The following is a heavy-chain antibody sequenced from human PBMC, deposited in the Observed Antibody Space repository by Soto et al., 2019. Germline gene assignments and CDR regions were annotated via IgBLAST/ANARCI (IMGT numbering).Heavy chain of an antibody. J-gene: IGHJ4*02. Sequence: GVSLRLSCVASGFTFSSYSMNWVRQAPGKGLEWVSSISSSSSYVYYADSVKGRFTISRDNAKNSLFLQMISLRAEDTAVYYCVRTWRQYKWHDLRYWGQGALVTVSA. CDR1: GFTFSSYS. D-gene: IGHD1-20*01. CDR2: ISSSSSYV. V-gene: IGHV3-21*01. CDR3: VRTWRQYKWHDLRY.